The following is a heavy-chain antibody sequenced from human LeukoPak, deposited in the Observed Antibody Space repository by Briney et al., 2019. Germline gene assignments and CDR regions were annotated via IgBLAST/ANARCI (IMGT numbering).Heavy chain of an antibody. V-gene: IGHV3-21*01. CDR3: ARGTAHCSGGSRFHPFDD. CDR2: ISSGSSYI. D-gene: IGHD2-15*01. CDR1: GFTFSSYN. J-gene: IGHJ4*02. Sequence: PGGSLRLSCAASGFTFSSYNMNWVRQAPGKGLEWVSSISSGSSYIYYADSVKGLFTISRDNPKNSLYLQVNSLRAEDTAVYYCARGTAHCSGGSRFHPFDDWGQGTLVTVSP.